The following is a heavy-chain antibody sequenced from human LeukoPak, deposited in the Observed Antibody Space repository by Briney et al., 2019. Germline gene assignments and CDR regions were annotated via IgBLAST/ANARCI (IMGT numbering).Heavy chain of an antibody. CDR3: TRGLLWFGELSHPGY. D-gene: IGHD3-10*01. CDR2: INAGNDNT. J-gene: IGHJ4*02. Sequence: ASVKVSCKASGYTFTNYAMHWVRQAPGQRLEWMGWINAGNDNTKYSQKFQGRVTITRDTSASTVYMELSSLRSEDMAVYYCTRGLLWFGELSHPGYWGQGTLITVSS. V-gene: IGHV1-3*01. CDR1: GYTFTNYA.